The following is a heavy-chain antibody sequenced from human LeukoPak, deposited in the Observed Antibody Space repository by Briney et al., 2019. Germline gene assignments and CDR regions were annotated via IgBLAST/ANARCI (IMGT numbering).Heavy chain of an antibody. V-gene: IGHV4-39*07. D-gene: IGHD3-9*01. CDR1: GGSISSSSYY. J-gene: IGHJ6*03. CDR3: ARGGVLTGYTPYYYYMDV. CDR2: INHSGST. Sequence: SETLSLTCTVSGGSISSSSYYWGWIRQPPGKGLEWIGEINHSGSTNYNPSLKSRVTISVDTSKNQFSLKLSSVTAADTAVYYCARGGVLTGYTPYYYYMDVWGKGTTVTVSS.